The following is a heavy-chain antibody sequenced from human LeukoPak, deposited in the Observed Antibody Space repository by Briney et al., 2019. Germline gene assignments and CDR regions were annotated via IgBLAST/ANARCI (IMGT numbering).Heavy chain of an antibody. CDR1: GFTFSTYA. CDR2: ISGSGIST. CDR3: AKYKGYCSSTSCYKES. J-gene: IGHJ4*02. D-gene: IGHD2-2*02. V-gene: IGHV3-23*01. Sequence: GGSLRLSCAASGFTFSTYAMSWVRQAPGKGLEWVSAISGSGISTYYADSVKGRFTNSRDNSKNTLYLQMNSLRVEDTAVYYCAKYKGYCSSTSCYKESWGQGTLVTVSS.